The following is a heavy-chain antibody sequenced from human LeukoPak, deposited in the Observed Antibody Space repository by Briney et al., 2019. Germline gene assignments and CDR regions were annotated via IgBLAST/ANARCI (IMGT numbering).Heavy chain of an antibody. CDR2: LIPILGTA. J-gene: IGHJ4*02. D-gene: IGHD2-15*01. Sequence: SVKVTCKASGGTFSGYAISWVRQAPGQGLECMGGLIPILGTANYAQNFQGRVTITTDESTSTAYMELSSLRSEDTAVYYCASPIVVEVAAFQALYYWGQGTLVTVSS. CDR3: ASPIVVEVAAFQALYY. CDR1: GGTFSGYA. V-gene: IGHV1-69*05.